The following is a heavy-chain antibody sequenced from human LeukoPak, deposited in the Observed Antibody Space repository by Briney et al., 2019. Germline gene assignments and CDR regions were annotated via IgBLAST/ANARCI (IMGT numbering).Heavy chain of an antibody. Sequence: KPSETLPLTCTVSGGSISSYYWSWIRQPPGKGLEWIGYIYYSGSTNYNPSLKSRVTISVDTSKNQFSLKLSSVTAADTAVYYCARGVAAAGTFYYGMDVWGQGTTVTVSS. J-gene: IGHJ6*02. CDR1: GGSISSYY. CDR3: ARGVAAAGTFYYGMDV. V-gene: IGHV4-59*01. CDR2: IYYSGST. D-gene: IGHD6-13*01.